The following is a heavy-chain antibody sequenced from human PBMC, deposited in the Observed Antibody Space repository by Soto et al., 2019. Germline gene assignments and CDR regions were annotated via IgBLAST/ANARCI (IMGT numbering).Heavy chain of an antibody. D-gene: IGHD5-12*01. CDR3: ARDDVATISYYGMDV. V-gene: IGHV1-69*13. CDR1: GGTFSSYA. J-gene: IGHJ6*02. Sequence: ASVKVSCKAAGGTFSSYAISWVRQAPGQGLEWMGGIIPIFGTANYAQKFQGRVTITADESTSTAYMELSSLRSEDTAVYYCARDDVATISYYGMDVWGQGTTVTVSS. CDR2: IIPIFGTA.